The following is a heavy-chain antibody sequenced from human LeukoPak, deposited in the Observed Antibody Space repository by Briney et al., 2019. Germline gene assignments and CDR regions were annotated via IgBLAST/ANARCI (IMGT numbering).Heavy chain of an antibody. CDR1: GFPLHSCY. CDR3: ARERLSGTLTD. V-gene: IGHV3-53*01. CDR2: IYSGGST. J-gene: IGHJ4*02. Sequence: PGGSLRLSCAASGFPLHSCYMIWVRQAPGKGLEWVSVIYSGGSTYYADSVKGRFTISRDNAKNSLYLQMNSLRAEDTAVYYCARERLSGTLTDWGQGTLVTVSS. D-gene: IGHD6-25*01.